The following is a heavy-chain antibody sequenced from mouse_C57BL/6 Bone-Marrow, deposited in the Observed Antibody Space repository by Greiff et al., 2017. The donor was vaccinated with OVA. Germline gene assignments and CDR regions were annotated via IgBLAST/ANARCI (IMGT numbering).Heavy chain of an antibody. D-gene: IGHD2-12*01. Sequence: EVQLVESGAELVRPGASVKLSCTASGFNIKDDYMHWVKQRPEQGLEWIGWIDPENGDTEYASKFQGKATITADTSSNTAYLQLSSLTSEDTAVYYCTFYDWAYWGQGTLVTVSA. J-gene: IGHJ3*01. CDR2: IDPENGDT. V-gene: IGHV14-4*01. CDR3: TFYDWAY. CDR1: GFNIKDDY.